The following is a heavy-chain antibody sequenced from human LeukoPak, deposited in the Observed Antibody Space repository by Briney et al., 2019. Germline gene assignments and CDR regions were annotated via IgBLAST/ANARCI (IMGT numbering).Heavy chain of an antibody. CDR3: ASCSSWYGGFIFDY. CDR1: GGSISSSNW. D-gene: IGHD6-13*01. Sequence: SETLSLTCAVSGGSISSSNWWSWVRQPPGKGLEWIGEIYHSGSTNYNPSLKSRVTISVDKPKNQFSLKLSSVTAADTAVYYCASCSSWYGGFIFDYWGQGTLVTVSS. J-gene: IGHJ4*02. CDR2: IYHSGST. V-gene: IGHV4-4*02.